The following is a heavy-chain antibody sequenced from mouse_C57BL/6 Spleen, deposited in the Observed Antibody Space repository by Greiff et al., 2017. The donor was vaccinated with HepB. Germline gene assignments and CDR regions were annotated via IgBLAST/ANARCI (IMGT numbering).Heavy chain of an antibody. CDR2: IYPGDGDT. D-gene: IGHD2-1*01. J-gene: IGHJ1*03. Sequence: VQLVESGPELVKPGASVKISCKASGYAFSSSWMNWVKQRPGKGLEWIGRIYPGDGDTNYNGKFKGKATLTADKSSSTAYMQLSSLTSEDSAVYFCARGYGNPNWYFDVWGTGTTVTVSS. CDR3: ARGYGNPNWYFDV. V-gene: IGHV1-82*01. CDR1: GYAFSSSW.